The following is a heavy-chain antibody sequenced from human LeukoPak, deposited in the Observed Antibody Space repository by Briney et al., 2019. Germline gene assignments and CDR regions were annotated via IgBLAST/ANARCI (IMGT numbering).Heavy chain of an antibody. CDR1: GYTLTELS. D-gene: IGHD5-24*01. CDR3: AILEMATMNW. CDR2: FDPEDGET. V-gene: IGHV1-24*01. Sequence: ASVKVSCKVSGYTLTELSMHWVRQAPGKGLEWMGGFDPEDGETIYAQKFQGRVTMTEDTSTDTAYMELSSLRSDDTAVYFCAILEMATMNWWGQGTLVAVSS. J-gene: IGHJ4*02.